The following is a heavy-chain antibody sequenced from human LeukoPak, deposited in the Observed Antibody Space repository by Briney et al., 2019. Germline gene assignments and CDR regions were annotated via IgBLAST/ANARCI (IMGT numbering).Heavy chain of an antibody. Sequence: GGSLILSCVVSGFSFSNYWMHWVRQAPGKGLVWVSRINSDGSNTRYADSVEGRFTISRDNAKSTLYLQMNSLRAEDTAVYYCARDRQWSSGYSPDYWGQGTLVTVSS. CDR3: ARDRQWSSGYSPDY. CDR1: GFSFSNYW. V-gene: IGHV3-74*01. CDR2: INSDGSNT. D-gene: IGHD3-22*01. J-gene: IGHJ4*02.